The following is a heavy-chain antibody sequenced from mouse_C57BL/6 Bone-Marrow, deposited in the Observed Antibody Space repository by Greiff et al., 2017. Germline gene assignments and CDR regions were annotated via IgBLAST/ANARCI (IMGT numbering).Heavy chain of an antibody. CDR1: GFTFSSYT. V-gene: IGHV5-9*01. D-gene: IGHD6-1*01. J-gene: IGHJ1*03. CDR2: ISGGGGNT. Sequence: DVQLVESGGGLVKPGGSLKLSCAASGFTFSSYTMSWVRQTPEKRLEWVATISGGGGNTYYPDSVKGRFTISIEKAKNTLYLQMSSLTSEDTALYYCARRGAAGYFDVWGTGTTVTVSS. CDR3: ARRGAAGYFDV.